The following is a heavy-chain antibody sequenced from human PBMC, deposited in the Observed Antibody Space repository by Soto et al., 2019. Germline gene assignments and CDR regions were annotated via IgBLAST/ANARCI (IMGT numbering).Heavy chain of an antibody. CDR3: ARGLGGSMDD. V-gene: IGHV1-69*08. CDR2: IIPILGET. CDR1: GTIFSSYT. Sequence: QVQLVQSGAEVKKPGSSVRVSCKASGTIFSSYTISWVRQAPGQGLEWMGRIIPILGETNSAQKFQGRVTRTADKSTNTAYMQPNRLRLEDTAVYYCARGLGGSMDDWGQGTTVTVSS. D-gene: IGHD3-16*01. J-gene: IGHJ6*02.